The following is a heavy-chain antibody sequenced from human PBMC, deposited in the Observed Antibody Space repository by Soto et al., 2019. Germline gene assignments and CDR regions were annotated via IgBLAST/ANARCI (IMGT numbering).Heavy chain of an antibody. Sequence: VQLLESGGGLVQPGGSLRLSCAASGFTFDDYAMHWVRQAPGKGLEWVSGISWNSGSIGYADSVKGRFTISRDNAKNSLYLQMNSLRAEDTALYYCAKDSGSYYFDYWGQGTLVTVSS. CDR1: GFTFDDYA. CDR3: AKDSGSYYFDY. J-gene: IGHJ4*02. V-gene: IGHV3-9*01. D-gene: IGHD1-26*01. CDR2: ISWNSGSI.